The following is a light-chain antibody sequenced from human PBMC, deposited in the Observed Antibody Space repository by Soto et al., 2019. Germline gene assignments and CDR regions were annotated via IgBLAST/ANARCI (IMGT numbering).Light chain of an antibody. V-gene: IGKV1D-12*01. CDR1: QVISRS. J-gene: IGKJ5*01. Sequence: VGDRVTNSCQASQVISRSLAWYQQKPGKAPKLLIYAASSLQSGVPSRFSGSGFGTDFTLTISSLQPEDSAIYYCQQADTFPLTFGQGTRLEIK. CDR3: QQADTFPLT. CDR2: AAS.